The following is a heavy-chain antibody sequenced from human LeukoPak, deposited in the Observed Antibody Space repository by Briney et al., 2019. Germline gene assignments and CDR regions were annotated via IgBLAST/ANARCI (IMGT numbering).Heavy chain of an antibody. V-gene: IGHV4-39*01. CDR2: IYYSGST. CDR3: ARLGLSFWFDP. CDR1: GGSISSSSYY. Sequence: SETLSLTCTVSGGSISSSSYYWGWIRQPPGKGLEWIGSIYYSGSTYYNPSLKSRVTISVDTSKNQFSLKLGSVTAADTAVYYCARLGLSFWFDPWGQGTLVTVSS. J-gene: IGHJ5*02.